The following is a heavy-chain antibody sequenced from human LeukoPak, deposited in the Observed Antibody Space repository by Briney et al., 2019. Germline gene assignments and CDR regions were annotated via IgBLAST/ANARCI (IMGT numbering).Heavy chain of an antibody. V-gene: IGHV3-7*01. CDR1: GFTFSSYW. CDR2: IKQDGSEK. J-gene: IGHJ4*02. CDR3: ARETGKYSSSWYFDY. D-gene: IGHD6-13*01. Sequence: GGSLRLSCAASGFTFSSYWMSWVRQAPGKGLEWVANIKQDGSEKYYVDSVKGRFTISRDNAKNSLYLQMNSLRAEDTAVYYCARETGKYSSSWYFDYWGQGTLVTVSS.